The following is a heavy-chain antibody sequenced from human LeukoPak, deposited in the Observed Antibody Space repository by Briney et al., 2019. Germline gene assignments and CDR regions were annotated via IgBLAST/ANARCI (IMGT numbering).Heavy chain of an antibody. J-gene: IGHJ6*03. CDR2: INTDGSST. D-gene: IGHD1-1*01. V-gene: IGHV3-74*01. CDR1: GFTFSSYW. CDR3: AVRGINWYYYMDV. Sequence: GGSLRLSCAASGFTFSSYWMHWVRQAPGKGLVWVSRINTDGSSTSYADSVKGRFTISRDNAKNTLYLQMNSLRAEDTAVYYCAVRGINWYYYMDVWGKGTTVTVSS.